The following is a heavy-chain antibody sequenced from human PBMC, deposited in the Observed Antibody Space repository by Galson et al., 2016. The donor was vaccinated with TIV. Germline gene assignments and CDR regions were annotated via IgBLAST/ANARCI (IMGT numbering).Heavy chain of an antibody. Sequence: CKASGDTFSSYPFNWVRKAPGQGLEWVGGFIPLFGTANYAQKFQGRVTISADESTSTLYMEVRSLRSEDTAVYYCAKDRNTAMDTYHYYYGMDVWGQGTTVIVSS. D-gene: IGHD5-18*01. CDR1: GDTFSSYP. V-gene: IGHV1-69*01. CDR2: FIPLFGTA. J-gene: IGHJ6*02. CDR3: AKDRNTAMDTYHYYYGMDV.